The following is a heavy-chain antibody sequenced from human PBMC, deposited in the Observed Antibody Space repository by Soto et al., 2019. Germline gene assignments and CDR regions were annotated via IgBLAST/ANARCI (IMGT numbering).Heavy chain of an antibody. CDR1: GFTFSSYS. D-gene: IGHD4-17*01. Sequence: PGGSLRLSCAASGFTFSSYSMNWVRQAPGKGLEWVSSISSSSSYIYYADSVKGRFTISRDNAKNSLYLQMNSLRAEDTAVYYCARDPRTYGDYPDFDYWGQGTLVTVSS. V-gene: IGHV3-21*01. CDR3: ARDPRTYGDYPDFDY. CDR2: ISSSSSYI. J-gene: IGHJ4*02.